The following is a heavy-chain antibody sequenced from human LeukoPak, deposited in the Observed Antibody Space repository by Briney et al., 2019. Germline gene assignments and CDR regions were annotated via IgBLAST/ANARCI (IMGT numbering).Heavy chain of an antibody. J-gene: IGHJ4*02. Sequence: PGGSLRLSCAASGFIVSSSYMSWVRQAPGKGLEWVSIIHSGGNTYYADSVRGRFTISRDNSKNTMSLQMSSLRAEDAAVYYRVSHSDTLTSYSFDYWGQGTLVTVSS. CDR1: GFIVSSSY. CDR3: VSHSDTLTSYSFDY. CDR2: IHSGGNT. V-gene: IGHV3-53*01. D-gene: IGHD3-9*01.